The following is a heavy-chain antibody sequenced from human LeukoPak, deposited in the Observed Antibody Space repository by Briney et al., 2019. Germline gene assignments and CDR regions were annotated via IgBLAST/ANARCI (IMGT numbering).Heavy chain of an antibody. Sequence: PGGSLRLSCAASGFTFSHYAMHWVRQAPGTGLEWLTVISYNGNNEYYTDSVKGRFTISRDNFKNTLYLHMNSLRVEDMAVYYCAREDYGNYYFDYWGQGTLVTVSS. J-gene: IGHJ4*02. CDR2: ISYNGNNE. V-gene: IGHV3-30*14. CDR1: GFTFSHYA. D-gene: IGHD2/OR15-2a*01. CDR3: AREDYGNYYFDY.